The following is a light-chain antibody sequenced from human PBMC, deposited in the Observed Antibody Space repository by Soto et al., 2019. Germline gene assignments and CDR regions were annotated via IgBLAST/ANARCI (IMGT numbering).Light chain of an antibody. Sequence: EVVLTQSPATLSLSPGERAALSCRASQSVTIKLAWYQQKPGQAPRLLIYDASNRATGIPARFSGSGSGTDFTLTTSRLEPEDFAVYYCLQRSDWRTFGRGTKVDIK. CDR2: DAS. V-gene: IGKV3-11*01. CDR3: LQRSDWRT. CDR1: QSVTIK. J-gene: IGKJ1*01.